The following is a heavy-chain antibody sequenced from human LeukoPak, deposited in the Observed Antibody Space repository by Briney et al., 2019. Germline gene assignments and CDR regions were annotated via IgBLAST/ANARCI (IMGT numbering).Heavy chain of an antibody. Sequence: PSETLSLTCTVSGGSISSYYWSWIRQPAGKGLEWIGRIYTSGSTNYNPSLKSRVTMSVDTSKHQFSLKLSSVTAADTAVCYCARGYCSSTSCVWFDPWGQGTLVTVSS. J-gene: IGHJ5*02. CDR3: ARGYCSSTSCVWFDP. CDR2: IYTSGST. CDR1: GGSISSYY. D-gene: IGHD2-2*01. V-gene: IGHV4-4*07.